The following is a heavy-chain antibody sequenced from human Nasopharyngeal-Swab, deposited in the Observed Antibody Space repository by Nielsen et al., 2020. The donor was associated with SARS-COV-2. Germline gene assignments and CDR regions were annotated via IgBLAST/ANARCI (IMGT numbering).Heavy chain of an antibody. V-gene: IGHV3-23*01. D-gene: IGHD2-2*01. J-gene: IGHJ4*02. Sequence: GGSLRLSCAASGFTFSSYAMSWVRQAPGKGLEWVSAISGSGGTTYYADSAKGRFTISRDNSKNTLYLQMNSLRAEDTAVYYCAKDRSLYCSSTSCSKKFDSWGQGTLVTVSS. CDR2: ISGSGGTT. CDR1: GFTFSSYA. CDR3: AKDRSLYCSSTSCSKKFDS.